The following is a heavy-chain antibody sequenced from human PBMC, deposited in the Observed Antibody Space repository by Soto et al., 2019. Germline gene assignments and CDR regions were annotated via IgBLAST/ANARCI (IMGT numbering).Heavy chain of an antibody. D-gene: IGHD6-13*01. CDR1: GFTFSIYA. CDR2: ISYDGSNK. CDR3: XRVGKEQQLHYYYGMDV. J-gene: IGHJ6*02. Sequence: GSLRLSCAASGFTFSIYAMHWVRQAPGKGLERVAVISYDGSNKYYADSVKGRFTISRDNSKNTLYLQMNSLRAEDTAVYYCXRVGKEQQLHYYYGMDVWGQGTTVTVSS. V-gene: IGHV3-30-3*01.